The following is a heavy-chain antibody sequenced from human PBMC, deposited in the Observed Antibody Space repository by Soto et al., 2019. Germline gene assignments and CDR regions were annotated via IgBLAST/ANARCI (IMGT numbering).Heavy chain of an antibody. CDR2: MHYSGTT. J-gene: IGHJ6*02. V-gene: IGHV4-30-4*01. CDR1: GGSISSGDYY. D-gene: IGHD3-22*01. Sequence: TSETLSLTCTVSGGSISSGDYYWSWIRQPPGKGLEWIVYMHYSGTTYYNPSLRSRVTISLDTSKNQFSLKLSSVTAADTAVYYCARAQGTMIVEGGTWTYYYYYGMDVWGQGTTVTVSS. CDR3: ARAQGTMIVEGGTWTYYYYYGMDV.